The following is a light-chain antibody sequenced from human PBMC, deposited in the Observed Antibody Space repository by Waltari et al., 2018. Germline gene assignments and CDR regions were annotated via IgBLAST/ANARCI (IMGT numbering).Light chain of an antibody. Sequence: DIQMTHSQSSLSGSVGDRANITCRASQSISSYLNWYQQKPGKAPKLLIYAASSLQSGVTSRFSGSGSGTDFTLTISSLQPEDFATYYCQQSYSTPQFTFGPGTKVDIK. CDR1: QSISSY. CDR2: AAS. J-gene: IGKJ3*01. V-gene: IGKV1-39*01. CDR3: QQSYSTPQFT.